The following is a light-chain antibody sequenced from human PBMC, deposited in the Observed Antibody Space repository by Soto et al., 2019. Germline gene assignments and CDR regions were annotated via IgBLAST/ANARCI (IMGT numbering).Light chain of an antibody. V-gene: IGLV1-44*01. Sequence: QFVLTQPPSASGTPGQRVTISCSGSSSNIGSNTVSWYQHLPGTAPKLLIYYHNQRPSGVPDRFSGSKSGTSASLAISGLQSEDEANYYCATWDDSLNVVLFGGGTKVTVL. CDR3: ATWDDSLNVVL. J-gene: IGLJ2*01. CDR1: SSNIGSNT. CDR2: YHN.